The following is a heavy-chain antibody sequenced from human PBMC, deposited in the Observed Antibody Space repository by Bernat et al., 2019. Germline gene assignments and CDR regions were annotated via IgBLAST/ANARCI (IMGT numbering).Heavy chain of an antibody. CDR2: ISDSGGGT. Sequence: EVQLLESGGGLVQPGVSLRLSCAASGFTFSSYAMNWVRQAPGKGLEWVSGISDSGGGTYYTDSVKGRFTISRDNSKNTLYLQMNSLRAEDTAVYYCAKDLAFAALYYYAVDVWGQGTTVTVSS. D-gene: IGHD6-25*01. V-gene: IGHV3-23*01. J-gene: IGHJ6*02. CDR1: GFTFSSYA. CDR3: AKDLAFAALYYYAVDV.